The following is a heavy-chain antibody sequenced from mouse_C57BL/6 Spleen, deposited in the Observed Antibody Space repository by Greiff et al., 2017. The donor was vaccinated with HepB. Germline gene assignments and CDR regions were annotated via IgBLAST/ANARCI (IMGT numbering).Heavy chain of an antibody. Sequence: VQLQQSGAELVRPGASVKLSCTASGFNIKDYYMHWVKQRPEQGLEWIGRIDPEDGDTEYAPKFQGKATMTADTSSNTAYLQLSSLTSEDTAVYYCTTYGSSGSRAMDYWGQGTSVTVAS. D-gene: IGHD1-1*01. V-gene: IGHV14-1*01. CDR2: IDPEDGDT. CDR3: TTYGSSGSRAMDY. J-gene: IGHJ4*01. CDR1: GFNIKDYY.